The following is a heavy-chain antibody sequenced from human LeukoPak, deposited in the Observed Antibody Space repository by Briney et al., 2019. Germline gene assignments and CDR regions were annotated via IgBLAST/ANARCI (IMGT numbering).Heavy chain of an antibody. D-gene: IGHD1-26*01. V-gene: IGHV3-7*03. CDR3: VCRIGGAPQ. Sequence: GGSLRLSCVVSGLTFSNYWMIWVRQAPGKGLESVAIVNEDGSAKYYLDSVKGRFTISRDNARNSLYLEMNSLRADDTAVYYCVCRIGGAPQWGQGTLVTVSS. CDR1: GLTFSNYW. CDR2: VNEDGSAK. J-gene: IGHJ4*02.